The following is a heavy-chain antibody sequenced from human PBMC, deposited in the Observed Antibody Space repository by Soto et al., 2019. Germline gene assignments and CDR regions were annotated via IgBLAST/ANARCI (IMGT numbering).Heavy chain of an antibody. D-gene: IGHD3-10*01. CDR2: IFHDGTA. V-gene: IGHV4-4*02. Sequence: SETLTLTCAVSGYFFTSGDWWSLVRQPPQRGLEYIGEIFHDGTANYSPSFERRVAISVDTSKNQFSLKLTSVTAADTAIYFCARLVYDTRLNYMYFDFWGQGTLVTVSS. J-gene: IGHJ4*02. CDR3: ARLVYDTRLNYMYFDF. CDR1: GYFFTSGDW.